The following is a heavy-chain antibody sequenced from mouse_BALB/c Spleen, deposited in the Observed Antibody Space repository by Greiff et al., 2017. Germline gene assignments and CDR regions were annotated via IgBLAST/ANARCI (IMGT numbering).Heavy chain of an antibody. CDR2: ISYDGSN. CDR3: AREGENYDYDGPFDV. CDR1: GYSITSGYY. D-gene: IGHD2-4*01. V-gene: IGHV3-6*02. Sequence: EVKLVESGPGLVKPSQSLSLTCSVTGYSITSGYYWNWIRQFPGNKLEWMGYISYDGSNNYNPSLKNRISITRDTSKNQFFLKLNSVTTEDTATYYCAREGENYDYDGPFDVWGAGTTVTVSS. J-gene: IGHJ1*01.